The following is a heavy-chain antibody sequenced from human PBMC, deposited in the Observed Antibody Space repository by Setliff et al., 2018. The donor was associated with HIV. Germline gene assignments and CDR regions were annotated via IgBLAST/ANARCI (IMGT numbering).Heavy chain of an antibody. D-gene: IGHD1-26*01. V-gene: IGHV4-38-2*01. J-gene: IGHJ4*02. CDR2: IHHSGTT. CDR3: ARVPHRVVGTTTLLYHFDY. Sequence: PSETLSLTCAVSGYSISSGYYWAWIRQSPGKGLDWIGSIHHSGTTYYNPSLKSRVTISVDTTTNQVSLQVNSVTAVDTAVYYCARVPHRVVGTTTLLYHFDYWGLGTLVTV. CDR1: GYSISSGYY.